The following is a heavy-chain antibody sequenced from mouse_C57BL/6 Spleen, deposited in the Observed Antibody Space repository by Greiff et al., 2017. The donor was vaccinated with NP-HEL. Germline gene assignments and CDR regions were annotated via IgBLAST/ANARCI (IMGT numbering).Heavy chain of an antibody. CDR1: GYAFSSYW. CDR3: ASVGYYEAWFAY. CDR2: IYPGDGDT. J-gene: IGHJ3*01. D-gene: IGHD1-1*01. V-gene: IGHV1-80*01. Sequence: VQLQQSGAELVKPGASVKISCKASGYAFSSYWMNWVKQRPGKGLEWIGQIYPGDGDTNYNGKFKGKATLTADKSSITAYMRLSSLTSEDSAVYFCASVGYYEAWFAYWGQGTLVTVSA.